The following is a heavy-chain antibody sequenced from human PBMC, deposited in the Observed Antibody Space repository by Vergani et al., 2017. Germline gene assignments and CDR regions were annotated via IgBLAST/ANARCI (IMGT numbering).Heavy chain of an antibody. V-gene: IGHV3-74*01. CDR1: GFTFSSYW. Sequence: EVQLVESGGGLVKPGGSLRLSCAASGFTFSSYWMHWVRQAPGKGLVWVSHINSDGSSTAYADSVKGRFTISRDNAKNTLYLQMNSLRVEDTAVYYCARGSSGYSFDYLGQGTLVTVSS. CDR3: ARGSSGYSFDY. D-gene: IGHD3-22*01. CDR2: INSDGSST. J-gene: IGHJ4*02.